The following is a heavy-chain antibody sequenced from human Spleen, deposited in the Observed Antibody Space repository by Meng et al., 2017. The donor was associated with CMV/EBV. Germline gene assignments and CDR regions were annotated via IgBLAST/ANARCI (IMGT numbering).Heavy chain of an antibody. CDR3: ARAPNSGYHYPDC. V-gene: IGHV1-69*04. CDR2: IIPILGIA. J-gene: IGHJ4*02. Sequence: SVKVSCKASGYTFTGYYMHWVRQAPGQGLEWMGRIIPILGIANYPQKFQGRVTITADKSTSTAYMELSSLRSEDTAVYYCARAPNSGYHYPDCWGQGTLVTVSS. D-gene: IGHD3-22*01. CDR1: GYTFTGYY.